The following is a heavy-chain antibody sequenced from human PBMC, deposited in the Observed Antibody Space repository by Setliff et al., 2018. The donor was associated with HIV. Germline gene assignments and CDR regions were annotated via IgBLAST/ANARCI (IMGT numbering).Heavy chain of an antibody. Sequence: SVKVSCKASGGIFMNSAFNWVRQARGQGLEWMGSIIPIFGTGNYAQKFQGRVTITADESTSTAYMELRGLRSEDTAMYYCARDHPGIAYWGQGTLVTVSS. J-gene: IGHJ4*02. CDR1: GGIFMNSA. CDR3: ARDHPGIAY. V-gene: IGHV1-69*13. CDR2: IIPIFGTG.